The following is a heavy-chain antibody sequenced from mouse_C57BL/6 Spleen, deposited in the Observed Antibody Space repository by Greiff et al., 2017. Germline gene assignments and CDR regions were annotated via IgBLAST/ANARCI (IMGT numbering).Heavy chain of an antibody. CDR3: ARPYDVYYSYAIDY. V-gene: IGHV1-59*01. D-gene: IGHD2-3*01. J-gene: IGHJ4*01. Sequence: QVQLQQPGAELVRPGTSVKLSCKASGYTFTSYWMHWVKQRPGQGLEWIGVIDPSDSYTNYNQKFKGKATLTVDTSSSTAYMQLSSLTSEDSAVYYCARPYDVYYSYAIDYWGQGTSVTVSS. CDR1: GYTFTSYW. CDR2: IDPSDSYT.